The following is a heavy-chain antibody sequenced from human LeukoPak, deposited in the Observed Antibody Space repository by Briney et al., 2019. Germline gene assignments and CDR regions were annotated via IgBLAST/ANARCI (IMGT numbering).Heavy chain of an antibody. V-gene: IGHV3-7*01. J-gene: IGHJ4*02. Sequence: GGSLRLSCVASGFTFSNYAVNWVRQAPGKGLEWVANIKQDGSEKYYVDSVKGRFTISRDNAKNSLYLQMNSLRAEDTAVYYCARDELLWFGESPFDYWGQGTLVTVSS. CDR2: IKQDGSEK. CDR1: GFTFSNYA. CDR3: ARDELLWFGESPFDY. D-gene: IGHD3-10*01.